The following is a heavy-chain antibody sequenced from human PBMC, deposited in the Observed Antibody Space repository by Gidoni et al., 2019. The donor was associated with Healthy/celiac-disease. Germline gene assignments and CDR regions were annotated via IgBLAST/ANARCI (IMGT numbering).Heavy chain of an antibody. Sequence: QVQLQQWGAGLLKPSETLSLTCAVHGGSFNGYYWTRIRPPPGKGLELIWEINHSVTTNYIPSLQSRVTISPGTSKNQFSLELVSCTAADTAVYFCSRGRKADPWGQGTLVTVSS. CDR1: GGSFNGYY. V-gene: IGHV4-34*01. CDR2: INHSVTT. J-gene: IGHJ5*02. CDR3: SRGRKADP.